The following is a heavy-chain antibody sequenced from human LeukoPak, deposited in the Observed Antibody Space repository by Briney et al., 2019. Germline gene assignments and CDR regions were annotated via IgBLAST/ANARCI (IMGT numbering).Heavy chain of an antibody. CDR2: IIPIFGTA. CDR1: GGTFSSYA. CDR3: ARGQGGYSYGYFVY. V-gene: IGHV1-69*06. Sequence: ASVKVSCKASGGTFSSYATSWVRQAPGQGLEWMGGIIPIFGTASYAQKFQGRVTITADKSTSTAYMELSSLRSEDTAVYYCARGQGGYSYGYFVYWGQGTLVTVSS. J-gene: IGHJ4*02. D-gene: IGHD5-18*01.